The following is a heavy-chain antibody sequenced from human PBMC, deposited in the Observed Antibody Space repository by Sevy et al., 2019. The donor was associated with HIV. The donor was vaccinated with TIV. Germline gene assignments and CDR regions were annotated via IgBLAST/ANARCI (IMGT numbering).Heavy chain of an antibody. J-gene: IGHJ4*02. CDR3: ARGAVVIGTTATPVLDF. CDR2: IYNNIGST. D-gene: IGHD2-2*01. Sequence: SETLSLTCSVSDDSINSYSWSWIRQPPGKGLEWIGYIYNNIGSTSYNPSLTSRVTISVDTSKNQFSLKLTSVTAADTAVYYCARGAVVIGTTATPVLDFWGLGSLVTVSS. V-gene: IGHV4-59*08. CDR1: DDSINSYS.